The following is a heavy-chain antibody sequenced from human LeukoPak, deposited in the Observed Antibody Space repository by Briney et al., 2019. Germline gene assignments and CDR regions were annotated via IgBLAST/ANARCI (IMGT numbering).Heavy chain of an antibody. D-gene: IGHD5-18*01. V-gene: IGHV1-18*01. CDR3: ARDEVDTAMVLFDY. CDR1: GYTFTSYG. CDR2: ISAYNGNT. Sequence: ASVNVSCKASGYTFTSYGISWVRQAPGQGLEWMGWISAYNGNTNYAQKLQGRVTMTTDTSTSTAYMELRSLRSDDTAVYYCARDEVDTAMVLFDYWGQGTLVTVSS. J-gene: IGHJ4*02.